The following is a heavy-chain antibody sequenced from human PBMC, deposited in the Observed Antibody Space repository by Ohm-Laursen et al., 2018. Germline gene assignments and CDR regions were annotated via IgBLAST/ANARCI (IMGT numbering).Heavy chain of an antibody. CDR3: ARGQYYYDSSGFGFWYFDL. Sequence: SLRLSCAASGFTFSSYGMHWVRQAPGKGLEWVVVIWYDGSNEYYADSVKGRFTITRDNSKNTLYLQMNSLRAEDTAVYYCARGQYYYDSSGFGFWYFDLWGRGTLVTVSS. D-gene: IGHD3-22*01. J-gene: IGHJ2*01. CDR1: GFTFSSYG. CDR2: IWYDGSNE. V-gene: IGHV3-33*01.